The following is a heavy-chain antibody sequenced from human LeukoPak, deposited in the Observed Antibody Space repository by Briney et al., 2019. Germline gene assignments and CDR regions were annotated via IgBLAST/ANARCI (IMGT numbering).Heavy chain of an antibody. V-gene: IGHV4-4*07. CDR2: IYTSGST. CDR1: GGSISSYY. Sequence: SETLSLTCTVSGGSISSYYWSWIRQPAGKGLEWIGRIYTSGSTNYNPSLKSRVTMSVDTSKNQFSLKLSSVTAADTAVYYCAGVQDSSGWPRYYYYYGMDAWGQGTTVTVSS. D-gene: IGHD6-19*01. J-gene: IGHJ6*02. CDR3: AGVQDSSGWPRYYYYYGMDA.